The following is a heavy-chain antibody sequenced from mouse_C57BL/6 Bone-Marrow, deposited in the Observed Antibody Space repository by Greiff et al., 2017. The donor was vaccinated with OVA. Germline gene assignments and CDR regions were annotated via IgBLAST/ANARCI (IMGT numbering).Heavy chain of an antibody. CDR2: INYDGSST. CDR3: ARKATVVSHWYFDV. D-gene: IGHD1-1*01. Sequence: EVKVVESEGGLVQPGSSMKLSCTASGFTFSDYYMAWVRQVPEKGLEWVANINYDGSSTYYLDSLKSRFIISRDNAKNILYLQMSSLKSEDTATYYCARKATVVSHWYFDVWGTGTTVTVSS. V-gene: IGHV5-16*01. CDR1: GFTFSDYY. J-gene: IGHJ1*03.